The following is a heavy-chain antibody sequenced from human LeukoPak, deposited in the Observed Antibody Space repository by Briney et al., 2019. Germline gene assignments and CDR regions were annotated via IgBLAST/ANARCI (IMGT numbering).Heavy chain of an antibody. CDR3: ARAHNRGDAFDI. CDR1: GGTFSSYA. V-gene: IGHV1-69*05. D-gene: IGHD1-14*01. CDR2: IIPIFGTA. Sequence: SVKVSCKASGGTFSSYAISWVRQAPGQGLEWMGGIIPIFGTANYAQKFQGRVTITTDESTSAAYMELTSLRSEDTAVYYCARAHNRGDAFDIWGQGTMVTVSS. J-gene: IGHJ3*02.